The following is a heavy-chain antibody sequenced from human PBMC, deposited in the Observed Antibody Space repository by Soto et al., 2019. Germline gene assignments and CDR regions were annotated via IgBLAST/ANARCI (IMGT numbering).Heavy chain of an antibody. V-gene: IGHV3-23*01. CDR3: AKGRGRHARRGAGFGI. J-gene: IGHJ3*02. Sequence: GKGLEWVSAISGSGGSTYYADSVKGRFTISRDNPKNTLYLQMNSLRAADTALYYSAKGRGRHARRGAGFGIRGQRIMGT. D-gene: IGHD3-10*01. CDR2: ISGSGGST.